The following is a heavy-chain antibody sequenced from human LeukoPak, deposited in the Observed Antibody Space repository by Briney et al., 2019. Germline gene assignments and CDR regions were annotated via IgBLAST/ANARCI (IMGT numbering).Heavy chain of an antibody. CDR2: INYSGST. D-gene: IGHD6-13*01. V-gene: IGHV4-59*08. Sequence: KPSETLSLTCTVSGGSISSYYWSWIRQPPGKGLEWIGYINYSGSTNYNPSLKSRVTISVDTSKNQFSLKLSSVTAADTAVYYCARLARFGTSGAAAPGVYYFDYWGRGTLVTVSS. J-gene: IGHJ4*02. CDR3: ARLARFGTSGAAAPGVYYFDY. CDR1: GGSISSYY.